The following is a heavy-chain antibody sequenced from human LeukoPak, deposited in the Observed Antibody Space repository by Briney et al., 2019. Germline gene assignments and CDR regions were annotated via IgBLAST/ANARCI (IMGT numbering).Heavy chain of an antibody. Sequence: GGSLRLSCAASGFSFSAYWMTWVRQAPGTGLEWVANVNPAGTETYYVDPVKGRFTISRDNAKNLLYLQMNSLRAEDTAVYYCARFGYVAAVDLWGQGTLVTVSS. CDR1: GFSFSAYW. CDR2: VNPAGTET. J-gene: IGHJ4*02. D-gene: IGHD2-15*01. CDR3: ARFGYVAAVDL. V-gene: IGHV3-7*01.